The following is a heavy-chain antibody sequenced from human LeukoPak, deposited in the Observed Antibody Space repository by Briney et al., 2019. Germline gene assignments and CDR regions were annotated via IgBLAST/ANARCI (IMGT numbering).Heavy chain of an antibody. CDR1: GFSFSGYE. CDR3: AREALYSNSERG. D-gene: IGHD6-13*01. J-gene: IGHJ4*02. Sequence: GGSLRLSCAASGFSFSGYEMNWVRQAPGKGLEWVSYISGSGGTTHYADSVKGRFTISRDNAKNSLYLQMNSLRAEDTAVYYCAREALYSNSERGWGQGTLVTVSS. V-gene: IGHV3-48*03. CDR2: ISGSGGTT.